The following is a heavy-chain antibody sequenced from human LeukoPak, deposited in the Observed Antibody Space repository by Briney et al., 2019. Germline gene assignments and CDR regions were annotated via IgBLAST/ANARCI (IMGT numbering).Heavy chain of an antibody. V-gene: IGHV3-23*01. CDR2: LSRGGGST. CDR3: AKEQRIRHCSEGVCMEGYYFDY. Sequence: GGSLRLSCTGSGFPFNMFGIHWVRQAPGQGLDWVSGLSRGGGSTNYADSVKGRFTISRDYSKNMVFRQMNSLRPEDTAVYYCAKEQRIRHCSEGVCMEGYYFDYWGQGSLVTVSS. J-gene: IGHJ4*02. CDR1: GFPFNMFG. D-gene: IGHD2-8*01.